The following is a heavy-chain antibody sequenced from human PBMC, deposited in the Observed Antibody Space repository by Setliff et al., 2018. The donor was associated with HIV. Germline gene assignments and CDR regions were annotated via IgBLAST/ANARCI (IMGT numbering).Heavy chain of an antibody. J-gene: IGHJ4*02. Sequence: PSETLSLTCTVSGGSISTYYWSWIRQHPGKGLEWIGSIYFTGSTNYNPSLKSRVTISVDTSKNQFSLKLTSVTAADTAVYYCARSSGYYSTVFYWGQGTRVTVSS. CDR3: ARSSGYYSTVFY. CDR2: IYFTGST. D-gene: IGHD3-22*01. V-gene: IGHV4-59*08. CDR1: GGSISTYY.